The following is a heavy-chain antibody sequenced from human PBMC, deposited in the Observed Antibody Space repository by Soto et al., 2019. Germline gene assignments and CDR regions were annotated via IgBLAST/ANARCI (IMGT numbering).Heavy chain of an antibody. CDR2: VHGSGST. V-gene: IGHV4-59*03. D-gene: IGHD1-20*01. CDR3: ARGTRALITSFFAY. J-gene: IGHJ4*02. Sequence: NPSETLSLTCSVSGDAISNYYWSWIRQTPGRGLEWIGCVHGSGSTDYNPSLRGRVIISLHTSKSQFSLSLRSATAADTATYYCARGTRALITSFFAYWGQGIPVTVSS. CDR1: GDAISNYY.